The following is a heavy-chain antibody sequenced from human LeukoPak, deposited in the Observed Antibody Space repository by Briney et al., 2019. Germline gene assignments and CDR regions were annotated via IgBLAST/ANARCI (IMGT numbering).Heavy chain of an antibody. CDR3: ARGGITDYDSSGYPTTYDP. V-gene: IGHV1-69*01. CDR2: IIPIFGTA. D-gene: IGHD3-22*01. Sequence: SVKVSCKASGGTFSSYAISWVRQAPGQGLEWMGGIIPIFGTANYAQKFQGRVTITADESTSTAYMELSSLRSEDTAVYYCARGGITDYDSSGYPTTYDPWGQGTLVTVSS. J-gene: IGHJ5*02. CDR1: GGTFSSYA.